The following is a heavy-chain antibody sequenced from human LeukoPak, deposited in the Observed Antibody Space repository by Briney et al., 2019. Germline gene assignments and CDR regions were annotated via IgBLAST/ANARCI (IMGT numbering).Heavy chain of an antibody. Sequence: SETLSLTCTVSGGSISSYYWSWIRQPPGKGLEWIGYIYYSGSTSYNPSLKSRVTISVDTSRNQFSLKLSSVTAADTAVYYCARDPPGYGMDVWGQGTTVTVSS. V-gene: IGHV4-59*01. CDR2: IYYSGST. CDR3: ARDPPGYGMDV. J-gene: IGHJ6*02. CDR1: GGSISSYY.